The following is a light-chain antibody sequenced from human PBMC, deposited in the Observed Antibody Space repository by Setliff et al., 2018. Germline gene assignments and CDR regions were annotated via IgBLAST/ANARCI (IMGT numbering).Light chain of an antibody. CDR2: EVS. Sequence: QSALAQPASVSGSPGQSITISCTGTSSDIGNYDLVSWYQHSPGEAPKLLIYEVSERPSGVSNRFSGSKSGNTASLTISGLQAEAGADYSCCSYAGNSLYVFGTGTKVTVL. V-gene: IGLV2-23*02. CDR1: SSDIGNYDL. CDR3: CSYAGNSLYV. J-gene: IGLJ1*01.